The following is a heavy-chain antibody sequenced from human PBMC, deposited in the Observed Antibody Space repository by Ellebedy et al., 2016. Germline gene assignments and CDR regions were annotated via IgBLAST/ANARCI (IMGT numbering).Heavy chain of an antibody. CDR3: ARDRGAVGGSYHFDY. V-gene: IGHV4-59*12. J-gene: IGHJ4*02. CDR1: GGSISSYY. CDR2: IYYSGST. Sequence: GSLRLSCTVSGGSISSYYWSWIRQPPGKGLEWIGYIYYSGSTNYNPSLKSRVTISVDTSKNQFSLKLSSVTAADTAVYYCARDRGAVGGSYHFDYWGQGTLVTVSS. D-gene: IGHD1-26*01.